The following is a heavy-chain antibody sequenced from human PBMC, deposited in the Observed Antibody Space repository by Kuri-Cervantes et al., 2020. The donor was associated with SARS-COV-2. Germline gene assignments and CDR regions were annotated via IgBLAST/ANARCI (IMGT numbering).Heavy chain of an antibody. CDR1: GFTFSSYD. D-gene: IGHD1-1*01. Sequence: ESLKISCAASGFTFSSYDMHWVRQATGKGLEWVSAIGTAGDPYYPGSVKGRFTISRENAKNSLYLQMNSLRAGDTAVYYCAREGWGSHNIYYFDYWGQGTLVTVSS. J-gene: IGHJ4*02. V-gene: IGHV3-13*05. CDR3: AREGWGSHNIYYFDY. CDR2: IGTAGDP.